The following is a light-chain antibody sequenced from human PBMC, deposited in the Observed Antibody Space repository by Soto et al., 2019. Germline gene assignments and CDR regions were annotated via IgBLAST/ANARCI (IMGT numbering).Light chain of an antibody. Sequence: EIVMTQSPATLSVSPGERATLSCRASQSVSSNLAGYQQKPGQAPRLLIYVASTRATGIPARFSGSGSGTEFTLTISSLQSKDFAVYYCQQYNNWPPLTFGGGTKVEIK. J-gene: IGKJ4*01. CDR3: QQYNNWPPLT. V-gene: IGKV3-15*01. CDR2: VAS. CDR1: QSVSSN.